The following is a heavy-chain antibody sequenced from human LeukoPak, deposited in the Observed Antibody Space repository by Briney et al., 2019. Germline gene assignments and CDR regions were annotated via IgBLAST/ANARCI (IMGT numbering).Heavy chain of an antibody. D-gene: IGHD3-10*01. V-gene: IGHV3-7*01. CDR3: ARDPPMVRGVGDY. J-gene: IGHJ4*02. CDR1: GFTFSSYW. Sequence: GGSLRLSCAASGFTFSSYWMSWVRQAPGKGLEWVANIKQDGSEKYYVDSVKGRFTISRDNAKNSLYLQMNSLRAEDTAVYYCARDPPMVRGVGDYWGQGTLVTVSP. CDR2: IKQDGSEK.